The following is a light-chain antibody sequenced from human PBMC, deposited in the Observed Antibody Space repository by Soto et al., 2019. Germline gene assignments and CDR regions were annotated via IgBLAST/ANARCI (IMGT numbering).Light chain of an antibody. V-gene: IGKV1-39*01. J-gene: IGKJ1*01. CDR3: QQTYSLPRT. CDR2: SAS. Sequence: DVQMTQSPSSLSASVGDRVTIACRASQTVSKFVNWYQQKPGKVPDLLIYSASTLYSGVPYRFICSGSGTEFTLTIGNLQPEDFATYYCQQTYSLPRTFDQGTKVE. CDR1: QTVSKF.